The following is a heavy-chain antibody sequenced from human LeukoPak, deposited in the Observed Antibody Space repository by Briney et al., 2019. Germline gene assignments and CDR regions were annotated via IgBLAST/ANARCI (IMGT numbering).Heavy chain of an antibody. D-gene: IGHD2-21*02. J-gene: IGHJ4*02. Sequence: SGPTLVHPTQTLTLTCTFSGFSLSTSGMRVSWIRQPPGKALEWLARIDWDDDKFYSTSLKTRLTISKDTSENQVVLTMTNMDPVDTATYYCARTPYCGGDCYVDYWGQGTLVTVSS. V-gene: IGHV2-70*04. CDR2: IDWDDDK. CDR3: ARTPYCGGDCYVDY. CDR1: GFSLSTSGMR.